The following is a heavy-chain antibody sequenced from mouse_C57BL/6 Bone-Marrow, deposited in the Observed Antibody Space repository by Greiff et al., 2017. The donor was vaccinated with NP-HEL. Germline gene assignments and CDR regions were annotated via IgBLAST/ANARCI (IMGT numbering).Heavy chain of an antibody. Sequence: EVKVVESGGGLVKPGGSLKLSCAASGFTFSDYGMHWVRQAPEKGLEWVAYISSGSSTIYYADTVKGRFTISRDNAKNTLFLQMTSLRSEDTAMYYCARPGDGYLYYFDYWGQGTTLTVSS. D-gene: IGHD2-3*01. CDR1: GFTFSDYG. J-gene: IGHJ2*01. CDR3: ARPGDGYLYYFDY. V-gene: IGHV5-17*01. CDR2: ISSGSSTI.